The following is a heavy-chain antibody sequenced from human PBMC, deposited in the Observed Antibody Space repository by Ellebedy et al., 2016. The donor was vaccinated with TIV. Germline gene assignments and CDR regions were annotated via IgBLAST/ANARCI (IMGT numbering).Heavy chain of an antibody. J-gene: IGHJ6*02. CDR3: ARSQGGICSSTSCYHSMDV. D-gene: IGHD2-2*01. CDR2: IYYSGST. Sequence: SETLSLXXTVSGGSVSSSSYYWGWIRQPPGKGLEWIGSIYYSGSTYYNPSLKSRVTISVDTSKNQFSLKLSSVTAADTAVYYCARSQGGICSSTSCYHSMDVWGQGTTVTVSS. CDR1: GGSVSSSSYY. V-gene: IGHV4-39*07.